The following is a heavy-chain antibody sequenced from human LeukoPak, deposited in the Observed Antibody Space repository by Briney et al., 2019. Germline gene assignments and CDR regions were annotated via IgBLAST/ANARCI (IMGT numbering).Heavy chain of an antibody. J-gene: IGHJ4*02. V-gene: IGHV3-74*01. D-gene: IGHD4-23*01. CDR2: INSDGSST. CDR3: ARDPPYGGNSEEADY. CDR1: GFTFSSYW. Sequence: GGSLRLSCAASGFTFSSYWTHWVRQAPGKGLVWVSRINSDGSSTSYADSVKGRFTISRDNAKNTLYLQMNSLRAEDTAVYYCARDPPYGGNSEEADYWGQGTLVTVSS.